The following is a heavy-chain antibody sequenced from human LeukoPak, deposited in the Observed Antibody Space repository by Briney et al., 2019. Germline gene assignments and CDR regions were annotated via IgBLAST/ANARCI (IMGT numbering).Heavy chain of an antibody. J-gene: IGHJ4*02. CDR2: IWYDGSNK. Sequence: SCKASGYTFTSYGMHWVRQAPGKGLEWVAVIWYDGSNKYYADSVKGRFTISRDNSKNTLYLQMNSLRAEDTAVYYCARDRVYYGSGSYLFNWGQGTLVTVSS. V-gene: IGHV3-33*01. CDR3: ARDRVYYGSGSYLFN. D-gene: IGHD3-10*01. CDR1: GYTFTSYG.